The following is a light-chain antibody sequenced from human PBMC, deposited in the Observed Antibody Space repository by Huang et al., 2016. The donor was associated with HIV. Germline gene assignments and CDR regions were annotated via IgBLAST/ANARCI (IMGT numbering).Light chain of an antibody. CDR2: AAS. J-gene: IGKJ1*01. V-gene: IGKV1-39*01. Sequence: DIQMTQSPSSLSASVGDRVTITCRASQSISSYLNWYQQKPGKAPKLLIYAASSLQSGVPSRFGGSGSGTDFTLTISSLQPEDFATYYCQQSYSTLGRTFGQGTKVEIK. CDR3: QQSYSTLGRT. CDR1: QSISSY.